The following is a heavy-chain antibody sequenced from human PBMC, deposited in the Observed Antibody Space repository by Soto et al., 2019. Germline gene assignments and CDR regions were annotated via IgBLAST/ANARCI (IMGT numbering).Heavy chain of an antibody. CDR3: ARARAAAGTEYYYYMDV. V-gene: IGHV1-69*02. J-gene: IGHJ6*03. Sequence: GASVKVSCKASGGTFISYTISWVRQAPGQGLEWMGRIIPILGIANYAQKFQGRVTITADKSTSTAYMELSSLRSEDTAVYYCARARAAAGTEYYYYMDVWGKGTTVTVSS. D-gene: IGHD6-13*01. CDR1: GGTFISYT. CDR2: IIPILGIA.